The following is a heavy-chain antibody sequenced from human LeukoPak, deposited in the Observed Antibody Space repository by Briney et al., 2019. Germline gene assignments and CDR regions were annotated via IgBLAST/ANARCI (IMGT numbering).Heavy chain of an antibody. CDR2: IYISGST. D-gene: IGHD3-16*02. CDR3: ARDIELST. J-gene: IGHJ3*01. Sequence: SETLSLTCTVSGASINSHYWSWIRQPAGRGLEWIGRIYISGSTNYNSSLQSRVTMSVDTSKTQFSLKLTSVTAADTAVYYCARDIELSTWGLGTTVTVSS. CDR1: GASINSHY. V-gene: IGHV4-4*07.